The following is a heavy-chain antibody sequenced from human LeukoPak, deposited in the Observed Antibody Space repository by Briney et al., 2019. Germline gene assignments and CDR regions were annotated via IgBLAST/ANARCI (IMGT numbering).Heavy chain of an antibody. CDR1: GFTFSDYY. D-gene: IGHD3-22*01. CDR2: ISSSGSTI. CDR3: ARYYYDSSGYYYFDY. Sequence: GGSLRLSCAASGFTFSDYYMSWIRQAPGKGLEWVSYISSSGSTIYYADSVKGRFTISRDNAKNSLYLQMNSLRAEDTAVYYCARYYYDSSGYYYFDYWGQGTLVTVSS. J-gene: IGHJ4*02. V-gene: IGHV3-11*01.